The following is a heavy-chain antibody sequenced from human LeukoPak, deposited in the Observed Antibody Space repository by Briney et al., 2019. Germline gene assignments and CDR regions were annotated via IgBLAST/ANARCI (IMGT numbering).Heavy chain of an antibody. Sequence: PGGSLRLSCSASGFTFRSYWMSWVRQAPGKGLEWVANIKEDGSSKYYVDSVKGRFTISRGTAKNSLYLQMNSLRVEDTAVYYCARDGRIHLWGGYYSDYWGQGALVTVSS. D-gene: IGHD5-18*01. CDR1: GFTFRSYW. CDR3: ARDGRIHLWGGYYSDY. J-gene: IGHJ4*02. V-gene: IGHV3-7*01. CDR2: IKEDGSSK.